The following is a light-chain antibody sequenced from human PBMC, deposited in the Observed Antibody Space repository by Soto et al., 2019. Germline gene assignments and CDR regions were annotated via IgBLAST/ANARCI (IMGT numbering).Light chain of an antibody. Sequence: DFVMTQSPDSLAVSLGERATINCKSSQSVLSSSNNKNYLAWYQQEPGQPPKLLIYWASTRESGVPDRFSGSGSVTDFTLTISSLQAEDVAVYYCQQYYSTPLTFGGGTKVEIK. V-gene: IGKV4-1*01. CDR1: QSVLSSSNNKNY. J-gene: IGKJ4*01. CDR3: QQYYSTPLT. CDR2: WAS.